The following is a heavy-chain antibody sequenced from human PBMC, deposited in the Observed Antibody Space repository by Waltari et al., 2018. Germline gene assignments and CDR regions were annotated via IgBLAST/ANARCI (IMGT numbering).Heavy chain of an antibody. V-gene: IGHV4-38-2*01. Sequence: QVQLLESGPGLVKSSETLSLSCDVSGYAVNSGFYWGWIRQAPGEGLEWVATVYHDGTTFYNRSLKSRLSVSMDTSKNQISLTLKSVTAADTAVYYCSRQVLGYCTSAACRRLESWGQGTLVTVSS. CDR1: GYAVNSGFY. D-gene: IGHD2-2*03. CDR2: VYHDGTT. J-gene: IGHJ4*02. CDR3: SRQVLGYCTSAACRRLES.